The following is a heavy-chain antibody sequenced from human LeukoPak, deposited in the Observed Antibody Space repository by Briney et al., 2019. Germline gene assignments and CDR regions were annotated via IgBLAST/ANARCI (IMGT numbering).Heavy chain of an antibody. Sequence: SETLSLTCGVDGGSLRSHSWSWIRQPPGKGLEWIGDINHSGGTNYNPSLKSRVSFSVDTSKNHFSLWLYSVFAADTAVYFCARTGDFGEFLFGWFVPWGEGALV. J-gene: IGHJ5*02. D-gene: IGHD3-10*01. CDR3: ARTGDFGEFLFGWFVP. CDR2: INHSGGT. V-gene: IGHV4-34*01. CDR1: GGSLRSHS.